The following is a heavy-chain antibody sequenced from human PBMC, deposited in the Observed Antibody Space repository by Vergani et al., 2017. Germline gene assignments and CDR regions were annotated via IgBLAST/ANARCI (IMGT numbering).Heavy chain of an antibody. CDR1: GFTFSNAW. Sequence: EVQLVESGGGLVKPGGSLRLSCAASGFTFSNAWMSWVRQAPGKGLEWVGRIKSKTDGGTTDYAAPVKGRFTISRDDSKNTLYLQMNSLRAEDTAVYYCAKGGAAAGTFAAFDIWGQGTMVTVSS. CDR3: AKGGAAAGTFAAFDI. CDR2: IKSKTDGGTT. V-gene: IGHV3-15*01. D-gene: IGHD6-13*01. J-gene: IGHJ3*02.